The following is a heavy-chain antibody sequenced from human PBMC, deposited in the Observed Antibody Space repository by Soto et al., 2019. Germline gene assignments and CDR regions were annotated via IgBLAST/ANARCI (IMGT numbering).Heavy chain of an antibody. Sequence: EVQLVESGGGLVQPGGSVRLSCAASGFTFSDHYMDWVRQAPGKGLEWVGRIRNKANSYTTEYAASVKGRFTISRDDSKNSLYLQMNSLKTEDTAVYYCARVRAVDDYWGQGTLVTVSS. V-gene: IGHV3-72*01. CDR3: ARVRAVDDY. CDR2: IRNKANSYTT. CDR1: GFTFSDHY. D-gene: IGHD6-19*01. J-gene: IGHJ4*02.